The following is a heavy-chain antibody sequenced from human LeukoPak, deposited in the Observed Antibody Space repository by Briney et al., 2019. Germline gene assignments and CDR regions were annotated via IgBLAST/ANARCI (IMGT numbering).Heavy chain of an antibody. V-gene: IGHV3-15*01. D-gene: IGHD2-2*01. Sequence: GGSLRLSCAASGFTFSNAWMSWVRQAPGKGLEWVGRIKSKTDGGTTDYAAPVKGRFTISRDDSKNTLYLQMNSLKTEDTAVYYCTTDSRVYCSSTSCLEAFDYWGQGTLVTVSS. CDR2: IKSKTDGGTT. CDR3: TTDSRVYCSSTSCLEAFDY. J-gene: IGHJ4*02. CDR1: GFTFSNAW.